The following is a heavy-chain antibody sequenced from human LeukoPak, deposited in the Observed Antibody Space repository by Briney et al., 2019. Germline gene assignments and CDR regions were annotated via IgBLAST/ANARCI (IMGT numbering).Heavy chain of an antibody. D-gene: IGHD4-17*01. Sequence: ASVKVSCKASGGTFSSYAISWVRQAPGQGLEWMGRIIPILGIANYAQKFQGRVTITADKSTSTAYMELSSLRSEDTAVYYCARGVHYGKFDYWGQGTLVTVSS. CDR2: IIPILGIA. CDR3: ARGVHYGKFDY. J-gene: IGHJ4*02. V-gene: IGHV1-69*04. CDR1: GGTFSSYA.